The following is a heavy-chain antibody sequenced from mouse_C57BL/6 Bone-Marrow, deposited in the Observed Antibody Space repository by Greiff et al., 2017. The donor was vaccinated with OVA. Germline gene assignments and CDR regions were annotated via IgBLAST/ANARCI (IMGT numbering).Heavy chain of an antibody. D-gene: IGHD2-5*01. CDR1: GYSITSGYY. Sequence: EVKLMESGPGLVKPSQSLSLTCSVTGYSITSGYYWNWIRQFPGNKLEWMGYISYDGSNNYNPSLKNRISITRDTSKNQFFLKLNSVTTEDTATYYCARNAYYSSYDYYAMDYWGQGTSVTVSS. J-gene: IGHJ4*01. CDR2: ISYDGSN. V-gene: IGHV3-6*01. CDR3: ARNAYYSSYDYYAMDY.